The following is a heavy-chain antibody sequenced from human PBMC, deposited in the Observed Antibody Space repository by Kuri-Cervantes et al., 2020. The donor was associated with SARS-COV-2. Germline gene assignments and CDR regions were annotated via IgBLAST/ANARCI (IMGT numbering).Heavy chain of an antibody. Sequence: GESLKISCAASGFTFSSYSMSWVRQAPGKGLEWVSAISGSGGSTYYADSVKGRFTISRDNSKNTLYLQMNSLRAEDTAVYYCAKEAQRVRVGATSLFYWDQGTLVTVSS. V-gene: IGHV3-23*01. CDR2: ISGSGGST. D-gene: IGHD1-26*01. J-gene: IGHJ4*02. CDR3: AKEAQRVRVGATSLFY. CDR1: GFTFSSYS.